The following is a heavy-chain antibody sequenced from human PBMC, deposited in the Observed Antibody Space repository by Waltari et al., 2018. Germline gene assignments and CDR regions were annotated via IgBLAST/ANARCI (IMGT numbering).Heavy chain of an antibody. Sequence: QVQLVESGGGVVQPGGSLRLSCAASGFTFSSYGMHWVRQAPGKGLEWVAFIRYDGSNKYYADAVNGRFTISRDNSKNTLYLQMNSLRAEDTAVYYCAKDTYGEPFDYWGQGTLVTVSS. CDR2: IRYDGSNK. CDR3: AKDTYGEPFDY. J-gene: IGHJ4*02. D-gene: IGHD4-17*01. CDR1: GFTFSSYG. V-gene: IGHV3-30*02.